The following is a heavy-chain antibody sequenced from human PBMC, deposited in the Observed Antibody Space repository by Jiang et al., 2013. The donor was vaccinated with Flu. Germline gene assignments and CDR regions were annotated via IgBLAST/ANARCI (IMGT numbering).Heavy chain of an antibody. CDR3: ARAWFVVVPAATEPNWFDP. V-gene: IGHV1-46*01. Sequence: GAEVKKPGASVKVSCKASGYTFTSYYMHWVRQAPGQGLEWMGIINPSGGSTSYAQKFQGRVTMTRDTSTSTVYMELSSLRSEDTAVYYCARAWFVVVPAATEPNWFDPWGQGTLVTVSS. CDR2: INPSGGST. J-gene: IGHJ5*02. CDR1: GYTFTSYY. D-gene: IGHD2-2*01.